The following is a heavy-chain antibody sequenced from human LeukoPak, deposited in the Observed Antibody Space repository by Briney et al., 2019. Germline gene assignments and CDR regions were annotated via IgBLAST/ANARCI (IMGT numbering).Heavy chain of an antibody. CDR2: IYYSGST. Sequence: SETLSLTCTVSGGSISSYYWSWIRQPPGKGLEWIGYIYYSGSTYYNPSLKSRVIISVDTSKNQFSLKLSSVTAADTAVYYCASITYGSGSYYVFDYWGQGTLVTVSS. V-gene: IGHV4-59*06. D-gene: IGHD3-10*01. CDR3: ASITYGSGSYYVFDY. J-gene: IGHJ4*02. CDR1: GGSISSYY.